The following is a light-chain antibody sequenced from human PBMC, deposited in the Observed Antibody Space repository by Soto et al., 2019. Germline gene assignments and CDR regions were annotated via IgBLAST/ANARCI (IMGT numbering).Light chain of an antibody. Sequence: QSVLTQPASVSGSPGQSITISCAGTSSDVGGNNHVSWYQQHPGKAPKLIIYGVTNRPSGVSYRFSGSKSGNTASLTISGLQTEDEADYYCNSYTTSSSYVFGTGTKVTV. CDR1: SSDVGGNNH. CDR3: NSYTTSSSYV. V-gene: IGLV2-14*01. CDR2: GVT. J-gene: IGLJ1*01.